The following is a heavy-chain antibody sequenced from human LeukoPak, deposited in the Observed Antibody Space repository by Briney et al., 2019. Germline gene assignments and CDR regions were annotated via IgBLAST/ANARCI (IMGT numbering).Heavy chain of an antibody. Sequence: PSETLSLTCAVYGGSFSGYYWSWIRQPPGKGLEWIGEINHSGSTYYNPSLKSRVTISVDTSKNQFSLKLSSVTAADTAVYYCAREDCSGGSCYLDYYYYYMDVWGKGTTVTVSS. J-gene: IGHJ6*03. CDR2: INHSGST. CDR3: AREDCSGGSCYLDYYYYYMDV. CDR1: GGSFSGYY. V-gene: IGHV4-34*01. D-gene: IGHD2-15*01.